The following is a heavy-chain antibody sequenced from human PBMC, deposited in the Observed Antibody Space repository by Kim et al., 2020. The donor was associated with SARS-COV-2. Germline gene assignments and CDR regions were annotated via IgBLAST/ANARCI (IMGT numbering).Heavy chain of an antibody. CDR3: ARDYGDWG. J-gene: IGHJ4*02. V-gene: IGHV3-53*01. CDR2: GGRT. D-gene: IGHD4-17*01. Sequence: GGRTYYAASVKGRFTRSRDNSKNTLYLQMNSLRAEDTAVYYCARDYGDWGWGQGTLVTVSS.